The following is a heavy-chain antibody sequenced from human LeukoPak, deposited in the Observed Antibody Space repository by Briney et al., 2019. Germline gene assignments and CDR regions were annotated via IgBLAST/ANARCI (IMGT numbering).Heavy chain of an antibody. D-gene: IGHD5-24*01. J-gene: IGHJ5*02. Sequence: PSQTLSLTCTVSGGSISSGDYYWSWIRQPPGKGLEWIGYIYYSGSTYYNPSLKSRVTISVDTSKNQFSLKLSSVTAADTAVYYCARGVEMATYEFDPWGQGTLVTVSS. CDR3: ARGVEMATYEFDP. CDR2: IYYSGST. V-gene: IGHV4-30-4*08. CDR1: GGSISSGDYY.